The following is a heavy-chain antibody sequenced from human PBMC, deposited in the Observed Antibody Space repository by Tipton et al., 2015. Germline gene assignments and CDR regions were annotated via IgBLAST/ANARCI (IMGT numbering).Heavy chain of an antibody. V-gene: IGHV3-23*01. Sequence: SLRLSCAASGFNFNSYAMSWVRQAPGKGLEWVSGISGGGGSTYYADSVEGRFNISRDTSKNTLYLQLNSLRADDTAVYYCATGPNDSCAYHYWGQGTLVTVSS. CDR3: ATGPNDSCAYHY. CDR2: ISGGGGST. J-gene: IGHJ4*02. D-gene: IGHD3-16*01. CDR1: GFNFNSYA.